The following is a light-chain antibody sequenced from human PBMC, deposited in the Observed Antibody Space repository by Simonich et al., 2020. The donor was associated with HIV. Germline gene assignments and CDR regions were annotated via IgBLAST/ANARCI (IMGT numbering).Light chain of an antibody. CDR2: GAA. CDR3: QQYGSSPLT. V-gene: IGKV3-20*01. Sequence: EIVLTQSPGTLSLSPGERATLSCRASQSVRNNYLTWYQQKPGQPPRLRIYGAASRATGIPDRFSGSGSGTDFILTISRLEPEDFAVYYCQQYGSSPLTFGGGTKVEIK. CDR1: QSVRNNY. J-gene: IGKJ4*01.